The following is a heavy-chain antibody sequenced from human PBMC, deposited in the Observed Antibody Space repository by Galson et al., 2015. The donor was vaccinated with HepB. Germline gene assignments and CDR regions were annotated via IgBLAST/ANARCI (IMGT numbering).Heavy chain of an antibody. Sequence: SLRLSCAASGFTFSDYYMSWIRQAPGKGLEWVSYISTSSSYTNYGDSVKGRFTISRDNAKNSLSLQMNSLRDEDTAVYYCARDPRPRVAAAKLDYWGQGTLVTVSS. CDR1: GFTFSDYY. V-gene: IGHV3-11*06. J-gene: IGHJ4*02. CDR2: ISTSSSYT. D-gene: IGHD6-13*01. CDR3: ARDPRPRVAAAKLDY.